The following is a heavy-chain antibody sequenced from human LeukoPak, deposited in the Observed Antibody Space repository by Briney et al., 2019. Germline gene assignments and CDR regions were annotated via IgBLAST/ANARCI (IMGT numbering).Heavy chain of an antibody. V-gene: IGHV1-2*02. CDR3: ARAAAGRNLYFDY. CDR2: INPNSGGT. J-gene: IGHJ4*02. D-gene: IGHD6-13*01. Sequence: ASVKVSCKASGYTFTGYYMHWVRQAPGQGLEWMGWINPNSGGTNYAQKFQGRVTMTRDTSISTAYMELSGLRSDDTAVYYCARAAAGRNLYFDYWGQGTLVTVSS. CDR1: GYTFTGYY.